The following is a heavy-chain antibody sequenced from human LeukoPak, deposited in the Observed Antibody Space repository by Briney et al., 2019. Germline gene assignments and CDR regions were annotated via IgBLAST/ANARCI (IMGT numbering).Heavy chain of an antibody. V-gene: IGHV4-4*02. CDR1: GFTFSSYAM. Sequence: GSLRLPCAASGFTFSSYAMSWVRQAPGKGLEWIGEIYHSGSTNYNPSLKSRFTISVDKSKNQFSLKLSSVTAADTAVYYCARDSGRYDSSDGWFDPWGQGTLVTVSS. D-gene: IGHD3-22*01. CDR3: ARDSGRYDSSDGWFDP. CDR2: IYHSGST. J-gene: IGHJ5*02.